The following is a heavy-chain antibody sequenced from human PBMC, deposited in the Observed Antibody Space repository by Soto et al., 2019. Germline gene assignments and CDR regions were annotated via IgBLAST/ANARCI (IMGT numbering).Heavy chain of an antibody. CDR2: VSGNGQGI. D-gene: IGHD3-10*01. J-gene: IGHJ4*02. V-gene: IGHV3-23*01. CDR1: GFTFSSSD. Sequence: EVQLLESGGGLVQPGGSLRLSCAASGFTFSSSDISWVRQAPGKGLEWVSAVSGNGQGIYYADSVRGRFTISRDNSKNTVFMHMDSLSAEDTDVYYCAKDRHYPRDDFHYWGQGTLVTVSS. CDR3: AKDRHYPRDDFHY.